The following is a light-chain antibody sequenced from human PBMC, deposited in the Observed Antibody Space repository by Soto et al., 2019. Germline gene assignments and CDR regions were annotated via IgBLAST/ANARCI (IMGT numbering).Light chain of an antibody. Sequence: QSALTQPASVSGSPGQSITISCTGTSSDVGGYNYVSWYQQHPGKAPKLMIYEVSNRPSGVSNRFSGSKSGNTASLTISGLQAEDEADYYCSSYAGSDNFVLFGGGTQLTVL. CDR1: SSDVGGYNY. J-gene: IGLJ2*01. CDR3: SSYAGSDNFVL. V-gene: IGLV2-14*01. CDR2: EVS.